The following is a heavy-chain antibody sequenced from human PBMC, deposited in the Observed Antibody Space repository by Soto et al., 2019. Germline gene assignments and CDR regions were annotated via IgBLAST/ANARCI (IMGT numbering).Heavy chain of an antibody. J-gene: IGHJ4*02. CDR1: GFTFSSYS. Sequence: SGGSLRLSCAGSGFTFSSYSMNWVRQAPGKGPEWVAYIKKDGSERHYVDSVKGRFTISRDNAKNSLYLQMNSLTAEDTAVYYCARDGLWGQGTLVTVSS. CDR2: IKKDGSER. V-gene: IGHV3-7*01. CDR3: ARDGL.